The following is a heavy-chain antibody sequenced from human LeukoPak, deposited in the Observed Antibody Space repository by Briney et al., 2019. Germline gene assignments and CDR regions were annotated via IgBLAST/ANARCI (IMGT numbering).Heavy chain of an antibody. V-gene: IGHV3-33*06. CDR2: IWYDGSNK. J-gene: IGHJ4*02. D-gene: IGHD4-17*01. CDR3: AKGGRRHYGDYVAF. CDR1: GITLSNYG. Sequence: GGSLRLSCIVSGITLSNYGMHWVRQAPGKGLEWVAVIWYDGSNKYYADSVKGRFTISRDNSKNTLYLQMNSLRADDTAVYHCAKGGRRHYGDYVAFWGQGTLVTVSS.